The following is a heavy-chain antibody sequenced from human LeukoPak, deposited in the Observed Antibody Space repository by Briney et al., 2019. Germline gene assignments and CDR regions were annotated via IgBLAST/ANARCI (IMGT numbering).Heavy chain of an antibody. CDR3: ARSDLVGYSYGYDY. V-gene: IGHV4-59*08. Sequence: SETLSLTCTVSGGSISSYYWSWIRQPPGKGLEWIGYIYYSGSTNYNPSLKSRVTISVDTSKNQFSLKLSSVTAADTAVYYCARSDLVGYSYGYDYWGQGTLVTVSS. CDR2: IYYSGST. CDR1: GGSISSYY. D-gene: IGHD5-18*01. J-gene: IGHJ4*02.